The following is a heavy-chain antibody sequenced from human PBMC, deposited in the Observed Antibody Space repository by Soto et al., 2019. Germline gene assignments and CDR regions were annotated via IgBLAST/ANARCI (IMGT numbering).Heavy chain of an antibody. D-gene: IGHD3-22*01. Sequence: PVESLTISCKGCGYSFTSYWIGWVRQMPGKGLEWMGIIYPGDSDTRYSPSFQGQVTISADKSISTAYLQWSSLKASDTAMYYCAINYYDSSGPIGAFDIWGQGTMVTVSS. CDR2: IYPGDSDT. CDR3: AINYYDSSGPIGAFDI. V-gene: IGHV5-51*01. CDR1: GYSFTSYW. J-gene: IGHJ3*02.